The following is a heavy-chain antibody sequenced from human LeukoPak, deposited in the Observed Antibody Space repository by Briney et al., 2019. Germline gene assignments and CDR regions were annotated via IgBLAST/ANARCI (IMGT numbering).Heavy chain of an antibody. CDR2: VYYSGST. CDR3: ARDPLIAAAGSYYFDY. Sequence: SETLSLTCTVTGGFASSHYLNWIRQSPGKGLEWIGCVYYSGSTNYNPSLKSRVTMSVDTSKNQFSLKLSSVTAADTAVYYCARDPLIAAAGSYYFDYWGQGTLVTVSS. V-gene: IGHV4-59*02. D-gene: IGHD6-13*01. J-gene: IGHJ4*02. CDR1: GGFASSHY.